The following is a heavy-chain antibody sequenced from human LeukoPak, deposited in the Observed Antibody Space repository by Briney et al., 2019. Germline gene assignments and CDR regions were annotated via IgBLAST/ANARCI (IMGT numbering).Heavy chain of an antibody. V-gene: IGHV4-38-2*02. Sequence: SETLSLTCTVSGYSISSGYYWGWIRQPPGKGLEWIGSIYYSGSTYYNPSLKSRVTISVDTSKNQFSLKLSSVTAADTAVYYCARLVVPGSFDYWGQGTLVTVSS. CDR3: ARLVVPGSFDY. D-gene: IGHD2-2*01. J-gene: IGHJ4*02. CDR2: IYYSGST. CDR1: GYSISSGYY.